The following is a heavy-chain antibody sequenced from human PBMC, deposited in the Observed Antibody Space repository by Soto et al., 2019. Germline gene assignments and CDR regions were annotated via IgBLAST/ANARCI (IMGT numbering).Heavy chain of an antibody. CDR3: AKDIAARTPYYFDY. J-gene: IGHJ4*02. Sequence: AGGSLRLSCAASGFTFDDYAMHWVRQAPGKGLEWVSGISWNSGSIGYADSVKGRFTISRDNAKNSLYLQMNSLRAEDTALYYCAKDIAARTPYYFDYWGQGTLVTVSS. CDR1: GFTFDDYA. D-gene: IGHD6-13*01. CDR2: ISWNSGSI. V-gene: IGHV3-9*01.